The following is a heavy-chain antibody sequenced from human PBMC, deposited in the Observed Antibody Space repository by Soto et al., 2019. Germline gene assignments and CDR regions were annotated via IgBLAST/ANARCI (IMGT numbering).Heavy chain of an antibody. Sequence: PGGSLRLSCAASGFNFDDYAMHWVRQIPGKGLEWVSGISDSGGSTYYADSVKGRFTISRDNSKNTLYLQMNSLRAGDTAVYYCAKADYGDYGFDYWGQGTLVTVSA. CDR1: GFNFDDYA. CDR3: AKADYGDYGFDY. V-gene: IGHV3-23*01. CDR2: ISDSGGST. J-gene: IGHJ4*02. D-gene: IGHD4-17*01.